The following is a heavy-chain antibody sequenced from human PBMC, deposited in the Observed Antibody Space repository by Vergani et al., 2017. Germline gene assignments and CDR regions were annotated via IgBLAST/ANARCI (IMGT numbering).Heavy chain of an antibody. V-gene: IGHV3-74*03. Sequence: EVQLVESGGGSVQSGGSLRLSCVASGFSFNTYWMHWVRQVPGKGLMWVARIDEYGNRATYGDFETGRFTISRDNAKNTVFLQMNSLRAEDTALYYCARINYYGSSGYSLTRWHNWFDPWGQGTLVTVSS. CDR1: GFSFNTYW. D-gene: IGHD3-22*01. CDR2: IDEYGNRA. CDR3: ARINYYGSSGYSLTRWHNWFDP. J-gene: IGHJ5*02.